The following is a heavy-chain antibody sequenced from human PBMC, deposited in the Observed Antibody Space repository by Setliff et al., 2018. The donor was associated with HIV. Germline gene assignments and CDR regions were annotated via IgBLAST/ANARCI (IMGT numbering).Heavy chain of an antibody. V-gene: IGHV4-31*03. D-gene: IGHD3-22*01. CDR3: ARHLYYYDNNGYLQPYYYMDV. CDR1: GGSISSGGYY. J-gene: IGHJ6*03. Sequence: SETLSLTCTVSGGSISSGGYYWSWIRQLPGKGLEWIGYIYYSGSTYYNPSLKSRVTISVDTSKNQFSLKLNSVTAADTAVYYCARHLYYYDNNGYLQPYYYMDVWGKGTTVTVSS. CDR2: IYYSGST.